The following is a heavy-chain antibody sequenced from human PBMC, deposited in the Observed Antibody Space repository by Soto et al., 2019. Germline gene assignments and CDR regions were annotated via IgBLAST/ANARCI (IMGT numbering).Heavy chain of an antibody. CDR1: GYSFTSYW. CDR2: IYPGDSDT. Sequence: GESLKISCMGSGYSFTSYWIGWVRQMPGKGLEWMGIIYPGDSDTRYSPSFQGQVTISADKSISTAYLQWSSLKASDTAMYYCARSTVEMATIYYYYGMDVWGKGTTVTVSS. J-gene: IGHJ6*04. V-gene: IGHV5-51*01. CDR3: ARSTVEMATIYYYYGMDV. D-gene: IGHD5-12*01.